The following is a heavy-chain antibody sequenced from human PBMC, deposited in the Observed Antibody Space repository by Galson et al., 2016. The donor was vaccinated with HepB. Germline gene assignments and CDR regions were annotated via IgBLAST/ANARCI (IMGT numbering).Heavy chain of an antibody. CDR3: ARDCTGGTCKFAGYDAFDI. CDR2: IYHSGDT. CDR1: GGSISSTTNW. D-gene: IGHD2-8*02. J-gene: IGHJ3*02. V-gene: IGHV4-4*02. Sequence: SETLSLTCTVSGGSISSTTNWWSWVRQSPGRGLEWIGEIYHSGDTNYNPSLKSRATISVDTSRNQFSLSLSSVTAADTAVYYCARDCTGGTCKFAGYDAFDIWGQGTKVTVSS.